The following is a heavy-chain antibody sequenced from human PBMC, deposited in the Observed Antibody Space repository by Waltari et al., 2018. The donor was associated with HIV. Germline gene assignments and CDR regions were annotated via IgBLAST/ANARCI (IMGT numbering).Heavy chain of an antibody. V-gene: IGHV1-2*06. CDR3: ARDGHKYAQDF. Sequence: QVKLVQSGTEVKQPGASVQVSCKASGHTFSDYYLTWVRQAPGQGLEWMGRIYPSSDDTNFAQKFRGRVTMSWDTSISTAYLEVSSLRSDDAAVYYCARDGHKYAQDFWGQGTLVTVSS. CDR1: GHTFSDYY. J-gene: IGHJ4*02. CDR2: IYPSSDDT. D-gene: IGHD2-2*01.